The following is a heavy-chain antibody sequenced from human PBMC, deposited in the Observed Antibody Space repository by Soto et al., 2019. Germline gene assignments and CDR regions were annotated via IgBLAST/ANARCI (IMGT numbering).Heavy chain of an antibody. D-gene: IGHD4-17*01. V-gene: IGHV4-34*01. CDR3: ARTDRGTYGNHFDY. CDR2: INHSGST. J-gene: IGHJ4*02. CDR1: GGSFSGYY. Sequence: SETLSLTCAVYGGSFSGYYWSWIRQPPGKGLEWIGEINHSGSTNYNPSLKSRVTISVDTSKNQFSLKLSSVTAADTAVYYCARTDRGTYGNHFDYGGQGPLVTVSS.